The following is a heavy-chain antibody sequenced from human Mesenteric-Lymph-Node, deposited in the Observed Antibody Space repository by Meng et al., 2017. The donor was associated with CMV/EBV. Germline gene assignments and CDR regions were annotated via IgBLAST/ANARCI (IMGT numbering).Heavy chain of an antibody. Sequence: GGSPRLSCAASGFSFSSYWMTWVRQAPGKGLEGLACIKTDGSEQYYADSVKGRFTISRDNAKNSLFLQINSLTVEDTAVYYCAREGAVAGYDYWGQGTLVTVSS. CDR2: IKTDGSEQ. V-gene: IGHV3-7*01. CDR1: GFSFSSYW. CDR3: AREGAVAGYDY. D-gene: IGHD6-19*01. J-gene: IGHJ4*02.